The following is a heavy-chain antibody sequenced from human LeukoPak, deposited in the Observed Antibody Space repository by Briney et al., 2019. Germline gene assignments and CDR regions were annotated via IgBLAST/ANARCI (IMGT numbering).Heavy chain of an antibody. CDR3: AKVGYYGSGSYYNVFDY. D-gene: IGHD3-10*01. CDR2: ISYDGSNK. Sequence: GESLRLSCSASGFTFSSYGMHWVRQAPGKGLEWVAVISYDGSNKYYANSVKGRFTISRDNSKNTLYLQMNSLRAEDTAVYYCAKVGYYGSGSYYNVFDYWGQGTLVTVSS. V-gene: IGHV3-30*18. J-gene: IGHJ4*02. CDR1: GFTFSSYG.